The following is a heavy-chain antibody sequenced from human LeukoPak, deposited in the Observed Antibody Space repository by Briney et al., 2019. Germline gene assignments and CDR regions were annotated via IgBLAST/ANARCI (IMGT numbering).Heavy chain of an antibody. CDR1: GGSISSGDYY. CDR3: AIPPHPMDDAFDI. CDR2: IYYSGST. D-gene: IGHD3-10*01. Sequence: SQTLSLTCTVSGGSISSGDYYWSWIRQPPGKGLEWIGYIYYSGSTYYNPSLKSRVTISVDTSKNQFSLKLSSVTAADTAVYYCAIPPHPMDDAFDIWGQGTMVTVSS. V-gene: IGHV4-30-4*01. J-gene: IGHJ3*02.